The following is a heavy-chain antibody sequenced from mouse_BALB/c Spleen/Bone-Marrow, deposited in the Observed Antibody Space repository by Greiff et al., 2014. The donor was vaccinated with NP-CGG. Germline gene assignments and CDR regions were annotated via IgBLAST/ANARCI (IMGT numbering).Heavy chain of an antibody. CDR2: IWSGGST. V-gene: IGHV2-2*02. Sequence: VKLQESGPGLVQPSQSLYLTCTVSGFSLTSYGVHWVRQSPGQGLEWLGVIWSGGSTDYNADFISRLSISKDNSKSQVFFKMXXXXANDAAIYYCARNKDTTVGDYWGQGTTLTVSS. J-gene: IGHJ2*01. CDR3: ARNKDTTVGDY. D-gene: IGHD1-1*01. CDR1: GFSLTSYG.